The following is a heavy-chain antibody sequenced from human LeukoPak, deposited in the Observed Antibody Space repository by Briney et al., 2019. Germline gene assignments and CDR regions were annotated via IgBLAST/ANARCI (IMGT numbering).Heavy chain of an antibody. CDR1: GFTFSTYD. J-gene: IGHJ4*02. D-gene: IGHD2-8*01. V-gene: IGHV3-48*03. CDR2: IGTSGSTR. CDR3: AREANTAFDY. Sequence: GGSLRLSCEASGFTFSTYDMNWVRQAPGKGLEWLSYIGTSGSTRYYADSVKGRFTISRDNAKNSLYLQMSSLTAEDTALYYCAREANTAFDYWGQGTLATVSS.